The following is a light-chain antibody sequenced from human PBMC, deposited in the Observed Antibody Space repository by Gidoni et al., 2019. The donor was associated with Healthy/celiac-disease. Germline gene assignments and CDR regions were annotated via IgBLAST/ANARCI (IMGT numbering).Light chain of an antibody. CDR3: QQRSNWPYT. CDR2: DAS. V-gene: IGKV3-11*01. CDR1: QSVSSY. J-gene: IGKJ2*01. Sequence: EIVLTQSPATLSLSPGERATLSCRASQSVSSYLAWYQQKPGQAPRLLIYDASNCATGIPARFSGSGSGTDFTLTISSLEPEDFAVYYCQQRSNWPYTFGQGTKLDIK.